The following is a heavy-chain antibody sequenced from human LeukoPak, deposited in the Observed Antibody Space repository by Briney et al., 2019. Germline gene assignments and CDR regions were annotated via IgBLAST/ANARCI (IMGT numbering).Heavy chain of an antibody. V-gene: IGHV3-9*01. J-gene: IGHJ4*02. CDR1: GFTFDDFA. CDR2: ISWNSGSI. CDR3: AKDRGAAVAGTGFDY. Sequence: RGGSPRVSCAESGFTFDDFAMHWGRHAPEKSLEWVSGISWNSGSIGYADSVKGRLTISRDNAKNSLYLQMNSLRAEDTALYYCAKDRGAAVAGTGFDYWGQGTLVTVSS. D-gene: IGHD6-19*01.